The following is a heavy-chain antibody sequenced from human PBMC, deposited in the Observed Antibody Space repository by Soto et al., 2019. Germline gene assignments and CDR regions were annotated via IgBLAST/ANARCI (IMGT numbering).Heavy chain of an antibody. CDR2: ISWNSGSI. D-gene: IGHD4-4*01. Sequence: VQLVESGGGLVQPGRSLRLSCAASGFTFDDYAMHWVRQAPGKGLEWVSGISWNSGSIGYADSVKGRFTISRDNAKNSLYLQMNSLRAEDTALYYCAKGFLRATVTGYGMDVWGQGTTVTVSS. V-gene: IGHV3-9*01. CDR1: GFTFDDYA. CDR3: AKGFLRATVTGYGMDV. J-gene: IGHJ6*02.